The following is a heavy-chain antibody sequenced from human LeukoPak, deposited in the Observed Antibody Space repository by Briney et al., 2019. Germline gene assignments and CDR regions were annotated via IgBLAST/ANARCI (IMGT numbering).Heavy chain of an antibody. D-gene: IGHD4-17*01. CDR1: GYTFTSYD. CDR3: ARVNYGDYIPLDY. J-gene: IGHJ4*02. Sequence: ASVTVSCKASGYTFTSYDINWVRQATGQGLEWMGWMNPNSGNTGYAQKFQGRVTMTRNTSISTAYMELSSLRSEDTAVYYCARVNYGDYIPLDYWGQGTLVTVSS. CDR2: MNPNSGNT. V-gene: IGHV1-8*01.